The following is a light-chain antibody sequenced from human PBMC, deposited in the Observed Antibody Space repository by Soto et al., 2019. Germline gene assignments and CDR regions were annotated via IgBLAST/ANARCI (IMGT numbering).Light chain of an antibody. CDR3: QQRSNWPPLFT. J-gene: IGKJ3*01. V-gene: IGKV3-11*01. CDR1: QSVSSY. CDR2: DAS. Sequence: EIVLTQSPATLSLSPGDRATLSCGASQSVSSYLAWYQQKPGQAPRLLIYDASNRATGIPARFSGSGSGTDFTLTISSLEPEDFAVYNCQQRSNWPPLFTFGPGTKVDIK.